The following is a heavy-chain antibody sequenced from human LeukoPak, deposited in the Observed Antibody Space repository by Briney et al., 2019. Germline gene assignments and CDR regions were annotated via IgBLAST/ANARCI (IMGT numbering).Heavy chain of an antibody. CDR3: ARLGELWFGDY. D-gene: IGHD5-18*01. J-gene: IGHJ4*02. CDR2: IYHSGST. Sequence: PSGPLSLLCAVSGGSISSSNWWSWARQPPGKGLEWRGEIYHSGSTIYNPCLKSRVTISVDKSKNQCSLKLSSVTAADTAVYYCARLGELWFGDYCGQGTLVTVSS. CDR1: GGSISSSNW. V-gene: IGHV4-4*02.